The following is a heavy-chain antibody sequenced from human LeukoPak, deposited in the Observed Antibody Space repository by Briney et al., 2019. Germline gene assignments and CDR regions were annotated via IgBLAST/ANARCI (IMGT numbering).Heavy chain of an antibody. J-gene: IGHJ4*02. CDR2: IYSGGST. V-gene: IGHV3-53*01. CDR3: PRDGVNWNERYFDY. D-gene: IGHD1-1*01. CDR1: GFTVSSNY. Sequence: GGSLRLSCAASGFTVSSNYMSWVRQAPGKGLEWVSVIYSGGSTYYADSVKGRFTISRDNSKNTLYLQMNSLRAEDTAVYYCPRDGVNWNERYFDYWGQGTLVTVSS.